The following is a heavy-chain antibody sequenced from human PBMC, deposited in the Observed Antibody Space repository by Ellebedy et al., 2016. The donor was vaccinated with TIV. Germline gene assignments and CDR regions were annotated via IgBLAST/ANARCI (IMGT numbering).Heavy chain of an antibody. Sequence: MPSETLSLTCTVSGGSITSYYWDWIRQPPGKGLEWIGYIYNSGRTYYNPSLKSRVTISIDTSKSQFSLRLGSVTAADTAVYYCARALTMVRGGGFDPWGQGTLVTVSP. CDR1: GGSITSYY. CDR3: ARALTMVRGGGFDP. D-gene: IGHD3-10*01. J-gene: IGHJ5*02. CDR2: IYNSGRT. V-gene: IGHV4-59*06.